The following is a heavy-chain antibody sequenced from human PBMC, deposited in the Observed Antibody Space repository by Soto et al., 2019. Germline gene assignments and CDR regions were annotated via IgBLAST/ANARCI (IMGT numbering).Heavy chain of an antibody. CDR1: GYTFTSYA. CDR2: INAGNGNA. D-gene: IGHD1-1*01. Sequence: ASVKVSCKASGYTFTSYAMHWVRQAPGQRLEWMGWINAGNGNAKYSQKFQGRVTITRDTSASTAYMELSSLRSEDTAVYYCARDMYNVQLERFGFGYWGQGTLVTVSS. V-gene: IGHV1-3*01. J-gene: IGHJ4*02. CDR3: ARDMYNVQLERFGFGY.